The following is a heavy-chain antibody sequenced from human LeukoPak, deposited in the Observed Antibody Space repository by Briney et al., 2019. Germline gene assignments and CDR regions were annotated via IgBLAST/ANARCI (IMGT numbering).Heavy chain of an antibody. CDR1: GYTFTSYY. D-gene: IGHD3-10*01. V-gene: IGHV1-46*01. Sequence: ASVKVSFKASGYTFTSYYMHWVRQAPGQGLEWMGIINPSGGSTSYAQKFQGRVTMTRDTSTSTVYMELSSLRSEDTAVYYCARTGGVRGVKYGDYVGGVYYFDYWGQGTLVTVSS. J-gene: IGHJ4*02. CDR2: INPSGGST. CDR3: ARTGGVRGVKYGDYVGGVYYFDY.